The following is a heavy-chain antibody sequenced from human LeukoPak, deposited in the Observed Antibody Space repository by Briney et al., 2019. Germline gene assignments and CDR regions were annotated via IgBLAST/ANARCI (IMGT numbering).Heavy chain of an antibody. Sequence: SETLSLTCTVSGGSTSDYYWNWVRQPPGKGLEWIGYIYYRGTTNYNPSLNSRVTISLDSSKNQFSLRLNSVTAADTAIYYCARGPPRTGRERYFDYWGQGTLVSVSS. D-gene: IGHD1-1*01. CDR1: GGSTSDYY. J-gene: IGHJ4*02. CDR3: ARGPPRTGRERYFDY. CDR2: IYYRGTT. V-gene: IGHV4-59*01.